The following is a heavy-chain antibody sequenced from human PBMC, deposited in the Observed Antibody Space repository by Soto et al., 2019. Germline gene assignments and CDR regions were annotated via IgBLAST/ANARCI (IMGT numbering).Heavy chain of an antibody. J-gene: IGHJ6*02. CDR2: IYYSGST. CDR1: GGSISSYY. V-gene: IGHV4-59*01. Sequence: LSLTCTVSGGSISSYYWSWIRQPPGKGLEWIGYIYYSGSTNYNPSLKSRVTISVDTSKNQFSLKLSSVTAADTAVYYCAREGAARTYGMDVWGQGTTVTV. CDR3: AREGAARTYGMDV. D-gene: IGHD6-6*01.